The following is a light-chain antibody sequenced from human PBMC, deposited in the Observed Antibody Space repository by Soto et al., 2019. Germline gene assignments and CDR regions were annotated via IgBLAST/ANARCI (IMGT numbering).Light chain of an antibody. V-gene: IGKV1-9*01. CDR2: AAS. Sequence: DIQMTQSPSSLSASVGDRVTITCQASQDISNYLNWYQQKPGKAPKLLIYAASTLQSGVPSRFSGSGSGTEFTLTISSLQPEDFATYYCQQLKSKLITFGQGTRLEIK. CDR3: QQLKSKLIT. J-gene: IGKJ5*01. CDR1: QDISNY.